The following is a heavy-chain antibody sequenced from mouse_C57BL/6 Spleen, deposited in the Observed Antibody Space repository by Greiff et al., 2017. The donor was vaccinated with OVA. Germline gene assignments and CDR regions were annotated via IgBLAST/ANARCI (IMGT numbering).Heavy chain of an antibody. V-gene: IGHV1-26*01. CDR3: ARGEGYDYDGGFDY. J-gene: IGHJ2*01. Sequence: EVQLQQSGPELVKPGASVKISCKASGYTFTDYYMNWVKQSHGKSLEWIGDINPNNGGTSYNQKFKGKATLTVDKSSSTAYMELRSLTSEDSAVYYCARGEGYDYDGGFDYWGQGTTLTVSS. CDR2: INPNNGGT. D-gene: IGHD2-4*01. CDR1: GYTFTDYY.